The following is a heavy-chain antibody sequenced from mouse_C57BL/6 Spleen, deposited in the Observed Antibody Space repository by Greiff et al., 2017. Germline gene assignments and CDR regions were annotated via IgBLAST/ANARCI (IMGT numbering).Heavy chain of an antibody. CDR3: ARSTTVVAEDAMGY. D-gene: IGHD1-1*01. J-gene: IGHJ4*01. V-gene: IGHV1-82*01. Sequence: QVQLQQSGPELVRPGASVKISCKASGYAFSSSWMNWVKQRPGKGLEWIGRIYPGDGDTNYNGKFKGKATLTADKSSSTAYMQLSSLTSEDSAVYFCARSTTVVAEDAMGYWGQGTSVTVSS. CDR2: IYPGDGDT. CDR1: GYAFSSSW.